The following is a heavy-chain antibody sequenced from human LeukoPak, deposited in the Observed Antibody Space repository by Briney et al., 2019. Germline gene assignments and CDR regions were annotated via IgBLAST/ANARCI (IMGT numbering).Heavy chain of an antibody. CDR3: AKSPRTVTTAPGAFDI. CDR1: GFTFSSYA. CDR2: ISGSGGST. Sequence: GGSLRLSCAASGFTFSSYAMSWVRQAPGKGLEWVSAISGSGGSTYYADSVKGRFTISRDDSKNTLYLQMNSLRAEDTAVHYCAKSPRTVTTAPGAFDIWGQGTMVTVSS. V-gene: IGHV3-23*01. J-gene: IGHJ3*02. D-gene: IGHD4-17*01.